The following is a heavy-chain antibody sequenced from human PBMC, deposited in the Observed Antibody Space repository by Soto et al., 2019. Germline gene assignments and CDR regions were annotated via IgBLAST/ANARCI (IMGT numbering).Heavy chain of an antibody. CDR1: GFTFSSYS. J-gene: IGHJ1*01. V-gene: IGHV3-21*01. Sequence: GGSLRLSCAASGFTFSSYSMNWVRQAPGKGLEWVSSISSSSSYIYYADSVKGRFTISRDNAKNSLYLQMNSLRAEDTAVYYCASRAPYCGGDCYPDAEYFQHWGQGTLVTVSS. CDR3: ASRAPYCGGDCYPDAEYFQH. D-gene: IGHD2-21*02. CDR2: ISSSSSYI.